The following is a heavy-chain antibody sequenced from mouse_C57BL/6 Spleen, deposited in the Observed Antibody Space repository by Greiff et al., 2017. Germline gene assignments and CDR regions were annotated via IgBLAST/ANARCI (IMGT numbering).Heavy chain of an antibody. CDR2: ISSGGDYI. Sequence: EVQLVESGEGLVKPGGSLKLSCAASGFTFSRYAMSWVRQTPEKRLEWVAYISSGGDYIYYADTVKGRFTISRDNARNTLYLQMSSLKSEDTAMDYCTREGLTGTFDYWGQGTTLTVSS. CDR3: TREGLTGTFDY. CDR1: GFTFSRYA. J-gene: IGHJ2*01. D-gene: IGHD4-1*01. V-gene: IGHV5-9-1*02.